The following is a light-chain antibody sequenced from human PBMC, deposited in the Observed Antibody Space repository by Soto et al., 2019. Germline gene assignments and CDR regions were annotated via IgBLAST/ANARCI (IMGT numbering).Light chain of an antibody. CDR2: EVS. J-gene: IGLJ2*01. Sequence: QSALTQPASVSGSPGQSITISCTRTSSDVGGYNYVSWYQHHPGKAPKLMIYEVSNRPSGVSNRFSGSKSGNTASLTISGLQAEDEADYYCSSYTSSSTVVFGGGTKLTVL. CDR3: SSYTSSSTVV. CDR1: SSDVGGYNY. V-gene: IGLV2-14*01.